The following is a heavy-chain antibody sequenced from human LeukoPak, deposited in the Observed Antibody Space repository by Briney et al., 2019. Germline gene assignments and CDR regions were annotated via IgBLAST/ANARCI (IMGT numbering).Heavy chain of an antibody. J-gene: IGHJ5*02. Sequence: SETLSLTRAVYGGSFSGYYWSWIRQPPGKGLEWIGEINHSGSTNYNPSLKSRVTISVDTSKNQFSLKLSSVTAADTAVYYCAGTHLYCSSTSCYGFDPWGQGTLVTVSS. CDR3: AGTHLYCSSTSCYGFDP. D-gene: IGHD2-2*01. CDR2: INHSGST. CDR1: GGSFSGYY. V-gene: IGHV4-34*01.